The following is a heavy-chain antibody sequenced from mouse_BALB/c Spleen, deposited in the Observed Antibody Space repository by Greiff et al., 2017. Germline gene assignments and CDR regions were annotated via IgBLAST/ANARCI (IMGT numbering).Heavy chain of an antibody. D-gene: IGHD1-1*01. CDR1: GFTFSSYG. Sequence: VQLKESGGGLVQPGGSLKLSCAASGFTFSSYGMSWVRQTPDKRLELVATINSNGGSTYYPDSVKGRFTISRDNAKNTLYLQMSSLKSEDTAMYYCARGYYGSSYWYFDVWGAGTTVTVSS. CDR3: ARGYYGSSYWYFDV. CDR2: INSNGGST. J-gene: IGHJ1*01. V-gene: IGHV5-6-3*01.